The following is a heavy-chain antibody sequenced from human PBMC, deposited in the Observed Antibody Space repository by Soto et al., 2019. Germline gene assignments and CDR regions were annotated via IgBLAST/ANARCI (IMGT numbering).Heavy chain of an antibody. D-gene: IGHD5-18*01. J-gene: IGHJ4*02. CDR1: GCSISSTSYY. V-gene: IGHV4-39*01. Sequence: PSETLSLTCTVSGCSISSTSYYWGWIRQPPGKGLEWIGSIYYSGSTYYNPSLESRVAISVDTSKNQFSLKLSSVTATDTAVYYCARSGYSYGPVGYWGQGTLVTVSS. CDR3: ARSGYSYGPVGY. CDR2: IYYSGST.